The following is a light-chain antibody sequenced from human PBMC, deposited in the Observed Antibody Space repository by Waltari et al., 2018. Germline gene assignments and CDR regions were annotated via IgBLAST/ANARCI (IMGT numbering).Light chain of an antibody. CDR2: AAS. J-gene: IGKJ1*01. CDR3: QQYNKWPLT. Sequence: EIVMTQSPDTLSVSPGDRVALSCRASQSVGGNLAWYQQKPGQAPRLLIYAASTRATAIPASFSGGGSGTEFTLTISSLQSEDFAVYYCQQYNKWPLTFGQGTKVEIK. V-gene: IGKV3-15*01. CDR1: QSVGGN.